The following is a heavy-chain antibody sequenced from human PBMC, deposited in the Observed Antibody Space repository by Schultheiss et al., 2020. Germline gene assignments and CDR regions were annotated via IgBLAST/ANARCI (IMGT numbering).Heavy chain of an antibody. CDR2: IYPGDSDT. CDR1: GYSFTSYW. Sequence: GESLKISCKGSGYSFTSYWIGWVRQMPGKGLEWMGIIYPGDSDTRYNPPFQGQVTITADKSISTAYLQWSSLKASDTAMYYCARLPDSFYFDYWGQGTLVTGSS. CDR3: ARLPDSFYFDY. V-gene: IGHV5-51*01. J-gene: IGHJ4*02. D-gene: IGHD1-14*01.